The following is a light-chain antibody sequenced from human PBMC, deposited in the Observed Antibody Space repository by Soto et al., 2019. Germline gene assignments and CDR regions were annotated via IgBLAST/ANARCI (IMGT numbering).Light chain of an antibody. Sequence: QSVLTQPPSASGSPGQSVTISCTGTSSDVGGYNYVSWYQQHPGKAPTLMIYEVSKRPSVVPDRFSGSKSGNSASLTVSGLQAEDEADYYCSSYAGSNNFVFGTGTKLTVL. CDR3: SSYAGSNNFV. J-gene: IGLJ1*01. CDR2: EVS. V-gene: IGLV2-8*01. CDR1: SSDVGGYNY.